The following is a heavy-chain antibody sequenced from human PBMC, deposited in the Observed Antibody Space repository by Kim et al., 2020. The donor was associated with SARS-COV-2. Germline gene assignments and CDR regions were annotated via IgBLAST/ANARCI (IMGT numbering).Heavy chain of an antibody. J-gene: IGHJ2*01. D-gene: IGHD1-1*01. Sequence: YIPARKSRITMSEDTSKSQYSLKLSSVTAADTAVYYCAGGRLEHYWYFDLWGRGTLVTVSS. V-gene: IGHV4-4*07. CDR3: AGGRLEHYWYFDL.